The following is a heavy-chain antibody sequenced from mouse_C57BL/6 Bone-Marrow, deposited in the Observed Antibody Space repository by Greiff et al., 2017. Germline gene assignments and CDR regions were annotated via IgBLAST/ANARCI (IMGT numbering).Heavy chain of an antibody. D-gene: IGHD2-4*01. CDR3: ARPLYDYSYAMDY. CDR1: GYTFTSYW. Sequence: QVQLKQPGAELVKPGASVKLSCKASGYTFTSYWMQWVKQRPGQGLEWIGEIDPSDSYTNYNQKFKGKATLTVDTSSSTAYMQLSSLTSEDSAVYYCARPLYDYSYAMDYWGQGTSVTVSS. J-gene: IGHJ4*01. V-gene: IGHV1-50*01. CDR2: IDPSDSYT.